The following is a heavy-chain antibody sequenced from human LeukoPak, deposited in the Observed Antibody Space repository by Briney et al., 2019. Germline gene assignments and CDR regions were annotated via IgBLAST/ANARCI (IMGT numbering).Heavy chain of an antibody. CDR1: GGSISSYY. V-gene: IGHV4-59*08. J-gene: IGHJ4*02. CDR3: ATQARIVGATGYFDY. D-gene: IGHD1-26*01. CDR2: IFYSGST. Sequence: SETLPLTCSVSGGSISSYYWSWIRQPPGKGLEWIGYIFYSGSTNYNPSLKSRVTISLDTSKNQFSLKLSSVTAADTAVYYCATQARIVGATGYFDYWGQGTLVTVSS.